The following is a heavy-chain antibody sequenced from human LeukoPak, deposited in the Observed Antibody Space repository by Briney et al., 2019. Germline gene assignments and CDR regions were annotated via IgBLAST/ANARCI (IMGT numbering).Heavy chain of an antibody. V-gene: IGHV3-23*01. CDR2: ISVSCGST. CDR1: GFTFSSYA. J-gene: IGHJ4*02. D-gene: IGHD3-22*01. CDR3: AKSTKYYSDSSLDY. Sequence: GGSLRLTCAASGFTFSSYAMSWVRQAPAKGLEWVSAISVSCGSTYYADSVKGRFTISRDNSKNTLYLQMNSLRAEDTAVYYCAKSTKYYSDSSLDYWGQGTLVTVSS.